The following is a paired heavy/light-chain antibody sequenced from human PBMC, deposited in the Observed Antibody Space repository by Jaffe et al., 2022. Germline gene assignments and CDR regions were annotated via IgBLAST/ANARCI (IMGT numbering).Heavy chain of an antibody. V-gene: IGHV3-48*01. J-gene: IGHJ4*02. CDR2: ISSSSSTI. D-gene: IGHD3-16*02. CDR3: ARDGPPPLWGSYRYASPTGIDY. Sequence: EVQLVESGGGLVQPGGSLRLSCAASGFTFSSYSMNWVRQAPGKGLEWVSYISSSSSTIYYADSVKGRFTISRDNAKNSLYLQMNSLRAEDTAVYYCARDGPPPLWGSYRYASPTGIDYWGQGTLVTVSS. CDR1: GFTFSSYS.
Light chain of an antibody. V-gene: IGKV2-29*02. CDR2: EVS. J-gene: IGKJ4*01. CDR3: MQGIHLLT. CDR1: QSLLHSDGKTY. Sequence: DIVMTQTPLSLSVTPGQPASISCKSSQSLLHSDGKTYLYWYLQKPGQSPQLLIYEVSSRFSGVPDRFSGSGSGTDFTLKISRVEAEDVGVYYCMQGIHLLTFGGGTKVEIK.